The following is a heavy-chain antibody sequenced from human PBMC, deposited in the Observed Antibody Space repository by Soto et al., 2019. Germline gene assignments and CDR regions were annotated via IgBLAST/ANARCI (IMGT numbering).Heavy chain of an antibody. V-gene: IGHV3-23*01. CDR2: ISGSGGST. CDR1: GFTFSSYA. Sequence: PGGSLRLSCAASGFTFSSYAMSWVRQAPGKGLEWVSAISGSGGSTYYADSVKGRFTISRDNSKNTLYLQMNSLRAEDTAVYYCARDADYGDYASPWFDPWGQGTLVTVSS. J-gene: IGHJ5*02. CDR3: ARDADYGDYASPWFDP. D-gene: IGHD4-17*01.